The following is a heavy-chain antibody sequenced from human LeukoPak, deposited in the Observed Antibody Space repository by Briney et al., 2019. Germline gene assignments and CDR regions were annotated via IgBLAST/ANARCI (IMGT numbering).Heavy chain of an antibody. D-gene: IGHD2-15*01. Sequence: SVKVSCKASGGTFSSYAISWVRQAPGQGLEWMGRIIPIFGTANYAQKFQGRVTITTDESTSTAYMELSSLRSGDTAVYYCARDAGGDCSGGSCTDYFDYWGQGTLVTVSS. V-gene: IGHV1-69*05. CDR1: GGTFSSYA. J-gene: IGHJ4*02. CDR3: ARDAGGDCSGGSCTDYFDY. CDR2: IIPIFGTA.